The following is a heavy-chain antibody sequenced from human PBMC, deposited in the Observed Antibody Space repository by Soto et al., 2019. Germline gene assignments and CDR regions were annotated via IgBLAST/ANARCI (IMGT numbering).Heavy chain of an antibody. V-gene: IGHV1-8*01. CDR2: MSPNSGNT. Sequence: QVQLVQSGAEVKKPGASVKVSCKASGYTFTSYDINWVRQATGQGLEWMGWMSPNSGNTGYAQKFQGRVTMTRNTSISTAYMELSSLRSEDTAVYYCARGSTYYDSSGYYSPPDYWGQGTLVTVSS. CDR1: GYTFTSYD. D-gene: IGHD3-22*01. CDR3: ARGSTYYDSSGYYSPPDY. J-gene: IGHJ4*02.